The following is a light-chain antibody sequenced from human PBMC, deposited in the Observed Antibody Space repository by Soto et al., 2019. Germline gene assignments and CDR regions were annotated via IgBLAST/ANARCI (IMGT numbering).Light chain of an antibody. CDR2: GAS. Sequence: IVMTQSPATLSVSSGERATLSCRASQSVATNLAWYQQKPGQPPRLLIYGASTRATGIPARFSGSGSGTEFTLTISSLQSVDFAVYSCQQYNNWPWTFGQGTKVDIK. J-gene: IGKJ1*01. CDR1: QSVATN. V-gene: IGKV3-15*01. CDR3: QQYNNWPWT.